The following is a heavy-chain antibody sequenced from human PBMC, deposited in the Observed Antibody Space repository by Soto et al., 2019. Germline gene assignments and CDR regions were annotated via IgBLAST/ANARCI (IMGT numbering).Heavy chain of an antibody. CDR2: ISYDGSNK. V-gene: IGHV3-30-3*01. CDR3: AREGRCSGGSCYSFYYGMDV. CDR1: GFTFSSYA. J-gene: IGHJ6*02. Sequence: QVQLVESGGGVVQPGRSLRLSCAASGFTFSSYAMHWVRQAPGKGLEWVAVISYDGSNKYYADSVKGRFTISRDNSKNTLYLQMNSPRAEDTAVYYCAREGRCSGGSCYSFYYGMDVWGQGTTVTVSS. D-gene: IGHD2-15*01.